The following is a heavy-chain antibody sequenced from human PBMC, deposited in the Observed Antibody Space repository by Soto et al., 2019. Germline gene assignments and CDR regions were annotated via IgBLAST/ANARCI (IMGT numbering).Heavy chain of an antibody. CDR2: IYSSGTT. CDR1: GFTVSFNY. D-gene: IGHD6-19*01. CDR3: GRVNAVAGYYFDS. Sequence: GGSLRLSCAASGFTVSFNYMSWVRQAPGKGLEWVSVIYSSGTTYYADSVKGRFTISRDNSKNTLYLQMNSLRADDTAVYYCGRVNAVAGYYFDSWGQGALVTVSS. V-gene: IGHV3-53*01. J-gene: IGHJ4*02.